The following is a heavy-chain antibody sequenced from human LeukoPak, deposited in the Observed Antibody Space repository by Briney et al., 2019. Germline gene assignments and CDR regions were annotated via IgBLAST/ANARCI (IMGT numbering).Heavy chain of an antibody. Sequence: PSETLSLTCAVSGGSISSGGYSWGCIRQPPGKGLEGVGYIYHSGSTYYNPSLKSRATISVDRSKNQFSLKLSSVTAADTAVYYCARARSTSCYVDYWGQGTLVTVSS. D-gene: IGHD2-2*01. V-gene: IGHV4-30-2*01. CDR1: GGSISSGGYS. CDR2: IYHSGST. J-gene: IGHJ4*02. CDR3: ARARSTSCYVDY.